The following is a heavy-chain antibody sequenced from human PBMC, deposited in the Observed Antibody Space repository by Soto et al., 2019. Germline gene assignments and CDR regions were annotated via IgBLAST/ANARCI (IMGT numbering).Heavy chain of an antibody. CDR2: ISYDGSNK. Sequence: PGGSLRLSCAASGFTFSSSGMHWVRQAPGKGLEWVAVISYDGSNKYYADSVKGRFTISRDNSKNTLYLQMNSLRAVDTAVYYCAKDKSSSWSIDYWGQGTLVTVSS. J-gene: IGHJ4*02. CDR3: AKDKSSSWSIDY. V-gene: IGHV3-30*18. D-gene: IGHD6-13*01. CDR1: GFTFSSSG.